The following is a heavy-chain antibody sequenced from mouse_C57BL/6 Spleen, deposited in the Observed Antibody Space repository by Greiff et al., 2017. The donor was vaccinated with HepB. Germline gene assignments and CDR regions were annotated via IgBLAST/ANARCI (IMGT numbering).Heavy chain of an antibody. V-gene: IGHV14-1*01. D-gene: IGHD1-1*01. CDR3: TNGSSSYAMDY. CDR1: GFNIKDYY. Sequence: VQLQQSGAELVRPGASVKLSCTASGFNIKDYYMHWVKQRPEQGLEWIGRIDPEDGDTEYAPKFQGKATMTADTSSNTAYLQLRSLTSEDTAVYYCTNGSSSYAMDYWGQGTSVTVSS. J-gene: IGHJ4*01. CDR2: IDPEDGDT.